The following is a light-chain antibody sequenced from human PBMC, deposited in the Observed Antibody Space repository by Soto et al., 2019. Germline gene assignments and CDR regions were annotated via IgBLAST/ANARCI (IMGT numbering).Light chain of an antibody. CDR3: SSYTSSFYV. CDR1: SSDVGGYNY. CDR2: DVS. J-gene: IGLJ1*01. Sequence: QSVLTQPASVSGSPGQSITISCTGTSSDVGGYNYVSWYQQHPGKAPKLMIYDVSNRPSGVSNRFSGSKSGNTASLTISGLQADDEDDYYCSSYTSSFYVFGTGTKLTVL. V-gene: IGLV2-14*01.